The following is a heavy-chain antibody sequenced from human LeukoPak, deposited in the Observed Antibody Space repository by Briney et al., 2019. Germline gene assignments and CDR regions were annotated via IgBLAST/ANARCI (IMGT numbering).Heavy chain of an antibody. Sequence: SETLSLTCAVSGGSITTTNYWSWVRQPPGGGREWIGKISLTGRTHYNPSLKSRVHISIDESKNHLYLNLASVTAADTAVYYCSRESGPFCPFGHWGQGAVVAVT. D-gene: IGHD1-26*01. J-gene: IGHJ4*02. CDR1: GGSITTTNY. CDR2: ISLTGRT. V-gene: IGHV4-4*02. CDR3: SRESGPFCPFGH.